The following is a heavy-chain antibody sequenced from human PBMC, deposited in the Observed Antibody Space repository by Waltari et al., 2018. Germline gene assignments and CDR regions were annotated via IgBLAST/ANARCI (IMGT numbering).Heavy chain of an antibody. J-gene: IGHJ3*02. CDR2: INHSGST. CDR3: ARGGRITMVRGAGGYAFDI. D-gene: IGHD3-10*01. Sequence: QVQLQQWGAGLLKPSETLSLTCAVYGGSFSGYYWSWIRQPPGKGLEWIGEINHSGSTTYNPSLKSRVTISVDTSKNQFSLKLSSVTAADTAVYYCARGGRITMVRGAGGYAFDIWGQGTMVTVSS. V-gene: IGHV4-34*01. CDR1: GGSFSGYY.